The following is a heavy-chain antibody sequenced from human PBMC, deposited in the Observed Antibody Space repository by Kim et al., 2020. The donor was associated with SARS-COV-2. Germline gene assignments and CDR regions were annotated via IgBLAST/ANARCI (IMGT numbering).Heavy chain of an antibody. Sequence: GGSLRLSCAASGFTFSSYSMNWVRQAPGKGLEWVSYISSSSSSIYYADSVKGRFTISRDNAKNSLYLQMNSLRDEDTAVYYCAREEVTVVNYYYYGMDVWGQGTTVTVSS. J-gene: IGHJ6*02. CDR1: GFTFSSYS. D-gene: IGHD2-15*01. V-gene: IGHV3-48*02. CDR3: AREEVTVVNYYYYGMDV. CDR2: ISSSSSSI.